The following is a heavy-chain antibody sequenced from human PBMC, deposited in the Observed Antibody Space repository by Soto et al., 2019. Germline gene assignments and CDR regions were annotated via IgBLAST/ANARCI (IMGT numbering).Heavy chain of an antibody. D-gene: IGHD3-22*01. Sequence: PGGSLRLSCAASGFTFSSYSMNWVRQAPGKGLEWVSSISSSSSYIYYADSVKGRFTISRDNAKNSLYLQMNSLRAEDTAVYYCATGGIVVVPFDYWGQGTLVTVSS. CDR3: ATGGIVVVPFDY. J-gene: IGHJ4*02. CDR2: ISSSSSYI. CDR1: GFTFSSYS. V-gene: IGHV3-21*01.